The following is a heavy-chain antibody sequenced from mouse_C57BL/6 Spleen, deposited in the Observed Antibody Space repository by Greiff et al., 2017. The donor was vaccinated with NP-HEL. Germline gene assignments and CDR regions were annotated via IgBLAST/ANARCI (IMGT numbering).Heavy chain of an antibody. CDR2: IDPSDSYT. CDR3: AKWAQGFDY. CDR1: GYTFTSYW. Sequence: QVQLQQPGAELVKPGASVKLSCKASGYTFTSYWMQWVKQRPGQGLEWIGEIDPSDSYTNYNQKFKGKATLTVYTSSSTAYMQLSSLTSEDSAVYYCAKWAQGFDYWGQGTTLTVSS. V-gene: IGHV1-50*01. D-gene: IGHD3-2*02. J-gene: IGHJ2*01.